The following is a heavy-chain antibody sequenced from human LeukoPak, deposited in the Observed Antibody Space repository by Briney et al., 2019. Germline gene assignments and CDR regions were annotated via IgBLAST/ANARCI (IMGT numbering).Heavy chain of an antibody. J-gene: IGHJ4*02. D-gene: IGHD3-22*01. CDR3: AAYFGFDSSGYYRLFFDY. CDR1: GFTFTSSA. CDR2: IVVGSGNT. Sequence: SVKVSCKASGFTFTSSAVQWVRQARGQRLEWIGWIVVGSGNTNYAQKFQERVTITRDMSTSTAYMELSSLRSEDTAVYYCAAYFGFDSSGYYRLFFDYWGQGTLVTVSS. V-gene: IGHV1-58*01.